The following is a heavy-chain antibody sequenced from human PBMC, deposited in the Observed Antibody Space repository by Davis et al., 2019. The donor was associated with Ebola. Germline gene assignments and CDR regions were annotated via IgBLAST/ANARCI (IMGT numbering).Heavy chain of an antibody. D-gene: IGHD3-3*01. Sequence: HTGGSLRLSCAASGFTFSTYWMHWVRQAPGKGLLWVSRVKYDGSSTNYADSVKGRFSISRDNAKNTLYLQMNSLRDEDTAVYYCARDRPGMFLEWLYGPDYWGQGTLVTVSS. V-gene: IGHV3-74*01. CDR3: ARDRPGMFLEWLYGPDY. CDR2: VKYDGSST. J-gene: IGHJ4*02. CDR1: GFTFSTYW.